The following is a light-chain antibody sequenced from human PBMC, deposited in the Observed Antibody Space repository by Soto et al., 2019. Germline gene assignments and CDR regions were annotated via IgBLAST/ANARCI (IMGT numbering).Light chain of an antibody. Sequence: EIVFTQSPGTLSLSPWGRATLWCRASQSVSSSYLAWYQQKPGQSPRLLIYDASNRATGIPDRFSGSGSGTDFTLTISRLEHEDFVVYYCQQYGSSRTFGQGTKVDIK. CDR2: DAS. J-gene: IGKJ1*01. CDR3: QQYGSSRT. CDR1: QSVSSSY. V-gene: IGKV3-20*01.